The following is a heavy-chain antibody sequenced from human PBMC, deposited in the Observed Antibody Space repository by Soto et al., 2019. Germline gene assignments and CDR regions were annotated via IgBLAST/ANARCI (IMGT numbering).Heavy chain of an antibody. D-gene: IGHD3-10*01. J-gene: IGHJ6*02. CDR3: AREGGSGSPHYYFYGVDA. CDR2: IHYSGST. V-gene: IGHV4-31*01. Sequence: QVQLQASGPGLVKPSETLSLTCTVSGGSISSRAYYWTWIRQHPGKGLEWIGYIHYSGSTYYNPSPKSLVVMSVDPSKNQISLKRNSVTAADAATYYCAREGGSGSPHYYFYGVDAWGQGTTVTVSS. CDR1: GGSISSRAYY.